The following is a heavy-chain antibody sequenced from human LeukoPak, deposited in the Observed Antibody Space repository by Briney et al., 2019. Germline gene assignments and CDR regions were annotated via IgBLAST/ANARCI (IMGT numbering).Heavy chain of an antibody. J-gene: IGHJ4*02. Sequence: KSSETLSLTCAVYGGSFSDSYWSWIRQPPGEGLEWIGEINHDGSTNYNPSLKSRVTISVDTSKNQFSLSLSSVTAADTAVYYCARGSNSVAYWGQGTLVTVSS. CDR2: INHDGST. V-gene: IGHV4-34*01. CDR1: GGSFSDSY. CDR3: ARGSNSVAY. D-gene: IGHD4-23*01.